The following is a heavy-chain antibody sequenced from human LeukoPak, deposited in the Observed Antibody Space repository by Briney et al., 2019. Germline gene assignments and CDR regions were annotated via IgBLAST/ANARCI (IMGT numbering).Heavy chain of an antibody. J-gene: IGHJ5*02. CDR1: GYSFTSYW. CDR2: IHPYDSDI. D-gene: IGHD2-21*01. CDR3: VRSSIIDP. Sequence: GESLKISCKGSGYSFTSYWIGWVRQMPGKGLEWMGIIHPYDSDIRYSPSFEGQVTISADKSINTAYLQWSSLKATDTAMYYCVRSSIIDPWGQGTMVTVSS. V-gene: IGHV5-51*01.